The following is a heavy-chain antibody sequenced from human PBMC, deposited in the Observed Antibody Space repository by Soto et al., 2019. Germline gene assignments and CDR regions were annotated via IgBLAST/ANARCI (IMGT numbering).Heavy chain of an antibody. D-gene: IGHD2-2*01. J-gene: IGHJ5*02. V-gene: IGHV4-59*01. CDR1: GGSISSYY. CDR2: IYYSGST. CDR3: ARDLPRYCSSTSCRDDNWFDP. Sequence: SETLSLTCTVSGGSISSYYWSWIRQPPGKGLEWIGYIYYSGSTNYNPSLKSRVTISVDTSKNQFSLKLSSVTAADTAVYYCARDLPRYCSSTSCRDDNWFDPWGQGTLVTVSS.